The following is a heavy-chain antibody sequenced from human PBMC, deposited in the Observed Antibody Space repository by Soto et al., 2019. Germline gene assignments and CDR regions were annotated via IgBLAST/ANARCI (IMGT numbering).Heavy chain of an antibody. V-gene: IGHV1-18*04. D-gene: IGHD3-9*01. CDR1: GYTFTSYG. J-gene: IGHJ3*02. Sequence: GSSVKVSCKASGYTFTSYGISWVRQAPGQGLEWMGWISAYNGNTNYAQKLQGRVTMTTDTSTSTAYMELRSLRYDDTAVYYCARDFKETPRYFDWSFLGAVDIGG. CDR2: ISAYNGNT. CDR3: ARDFKETPRYFDWSFLGAVDI.